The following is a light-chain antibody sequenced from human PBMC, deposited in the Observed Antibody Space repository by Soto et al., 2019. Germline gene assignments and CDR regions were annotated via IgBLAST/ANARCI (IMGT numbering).Light chain of an antibody. Sequence: IVMTQSPATLSVSPWERATLSCRASQSVSSNLAWYQQKPGQAPRLLIYDASNRATGIPARFSGSGSGTDFTLTISRLEPEDFAVYYCQQYGSSGTFGQGTKVDIK. J-gene: IGKJ1*01. CDR2: DAS. CDR3: QQYGSSGT. V-gene: IGKV3-20*01. CDR1: QSVSSN.